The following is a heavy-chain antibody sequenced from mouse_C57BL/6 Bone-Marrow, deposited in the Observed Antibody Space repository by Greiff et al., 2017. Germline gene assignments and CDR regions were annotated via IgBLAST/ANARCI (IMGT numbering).Heavy chain of an antibody. CDR3: ARGGYDAWFAY. V-gene: IGHV1-82*01. Sequence: QVQLQQSVPELVKPGASVKISCKASGYAFSSSWMNWVKQRPGKGLEWIGRIYPGDGDTNYNGKFKGKATLTADKSSSTAYMQLSSLTSEDSAVYFCARGGYDAWFAYWGQGTLVTVSA. CDR2: IYPGDGDT. CDR1: GYAFSSSW. D-gene: IGHD2-2*01. J-gene: IGHJ3*01.